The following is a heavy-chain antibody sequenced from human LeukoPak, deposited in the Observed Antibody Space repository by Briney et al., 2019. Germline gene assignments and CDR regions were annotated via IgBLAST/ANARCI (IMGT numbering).Heavy chain of an antibody. V-gene: IGHV4-34*01. D-gene: IGHD6-13*01. Sequence: PSETLSLTCAVYGGSFSGYYWSWIRQPPGKGLEWIGEINHSGSTNYNPSLKSRVTISVDTSNNQFSLKLSSVTAADTAVYYCARTLAAAGSSGLFDYWGQGTLVTVSS. CDR3: ARTLAAAGSSGLFDY. J-gene: IGHJ4*02. CDR1: GGSFSGYY. CDR2: INHSGST.